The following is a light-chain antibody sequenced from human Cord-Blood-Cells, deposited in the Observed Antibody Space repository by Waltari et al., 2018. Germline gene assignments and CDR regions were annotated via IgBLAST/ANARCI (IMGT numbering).Light chain of an antibody. V-gene: IGKV3-20*01. CDR2: GAS. J-gene: IGKJ2*01. CDR1: QSVSSIY. Sequence: EIVLTQSPGTLSLSQGERATLSCRASQSVSSIYLAWYQQKPGQAPRLLIHGASSSATGIPDRFSGSGSGTDFTLTISRLETEDFAVYYCQQYGSSPSYTFGQGTKLEIK. CDR3: QQYGSSPSYT.